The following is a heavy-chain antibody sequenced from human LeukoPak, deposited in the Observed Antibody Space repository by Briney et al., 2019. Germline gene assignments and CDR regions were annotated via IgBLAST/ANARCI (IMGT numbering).Heavy chain of an antibody. V-gene: IGHV1-69*01. CDR1: GGTFSSYA. Sequence: SVKVSCKASGGTFSSYAISWVRQAPGQGLEWMGGIIPIFGTANYAQKFQGRVTITADESTSTAYMELSSLRSEDTAVYYYAIISRQVEMATTEMGYWGQGTLVAVSS. CDR3: AIISRQVEMATTEMGY. CDR2: IIPIFGTA. D-gene: IGHD5-24*01. J-gene: IGHJ4*02.